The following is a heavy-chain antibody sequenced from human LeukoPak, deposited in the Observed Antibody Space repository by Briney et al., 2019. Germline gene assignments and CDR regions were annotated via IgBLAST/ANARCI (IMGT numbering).Heavy chain of an antibody. Sequence: SETLSLTCAVYGGSFSGYYWSWIRQPPGKGLEWIGEINHSGSTNYNPSLKSRVTISVDTSKNQFSLKLSSVTAADTAVYYCARSTMVRTNWFDPWGQGTLVTVSS. CDR1: GGSFSGYY. V-gene: IGHV4-34*01. D-gene: IGHD3-10*01. J-gene: IGHJ5*02. CDR3: ARSTMVRTNWFDP. CDR2: INHSGST.